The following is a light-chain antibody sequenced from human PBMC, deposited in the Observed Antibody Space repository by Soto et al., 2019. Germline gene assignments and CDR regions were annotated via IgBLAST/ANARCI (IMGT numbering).Light chain of an antibody. V-gene: IGKV3-11*01. CDR2: DAS. J-gene: IGKJ5*01. Sequence: EIVLTQSPATLSLSPGERATLSCRASQSVSSYLAWYQQKPGEAPRLLLYDASNRATGIPARCSGSGSCTAFSLTIIRLEPEDFAVYYCQQRSNWPSSTFGQGTRLEI. CDR3: QQRSNWPSST. CDR1: QSVSSY.